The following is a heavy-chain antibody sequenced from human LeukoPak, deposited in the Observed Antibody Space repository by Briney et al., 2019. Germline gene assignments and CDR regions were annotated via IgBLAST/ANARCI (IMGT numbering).Heavy chain of an antibody. J-gene: IGHJ4*02. CDR2: MSPSSSNT. D-gene: IGHD6-13*01. Sequence: GASVKVSCKASGYTFTSYDINWVRQATGQGLEWMGWMSPSSSNTGYVQKFQGRVSMTWDTSISTAYMELTNLKSEDTAVYYCARGITAGFDYWGQGTLVTVSS. CDR3: ARGITAGFDY. CDR1: GYTFTSYD. V-gene: IGHV1-8*01.